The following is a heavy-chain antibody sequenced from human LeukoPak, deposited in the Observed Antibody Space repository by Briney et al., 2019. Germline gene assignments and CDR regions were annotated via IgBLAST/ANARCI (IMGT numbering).Heavy chain of an antibody. Sequence: PGGSLRLSCAASRFTFSNAWMNWVRQAPWKGLEWVGRIKSKADGETTDYAAPVKGRFTISRDDSNNMVYLQMNSLKIEDTAVYYCAIDEPNYAPYDFDYWGQGTLVTVSS. CDR2: IKSKADGETT. CDR1: RFTFSNAW. CDR3: AIDEPNYAPYDFDY. V-gene: IGHV3-15*01. D-gene: IGHD4/OR15-4a*01. J-gene: IGHJ4*02.